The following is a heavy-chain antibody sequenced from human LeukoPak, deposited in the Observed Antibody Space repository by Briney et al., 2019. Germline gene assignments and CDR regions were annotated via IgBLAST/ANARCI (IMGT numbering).Heavy chain of an antibody. V-gene: IGHV3-53*01. CDR1: GFTVSSNY. J-gene: IGHJ4*02. CDR3: ARERKQLGLDY. D-gene: IGHD6-13*01. CDR2: IYSGGST. Sequence: GGSLRLSCAASGFTVSSNYMSWVRQAPGKGLEWVSVIYSGGSTYYADSVKGRFTISRDNSKNTLYPQMNSLRAEDTAVYYCARERKQLGLDYWGQGTLVTVSS.